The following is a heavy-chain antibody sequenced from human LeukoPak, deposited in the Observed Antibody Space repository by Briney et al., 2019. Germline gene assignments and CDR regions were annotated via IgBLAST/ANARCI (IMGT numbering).Heavy chain of an antibody. D-gene: IGHD5-18*01. CDR1: GFTFDDYA. V-gene: IGHV3-49*04. CDR2: IRSKAYGATT. CDR3: IRGTAYYFDF. J-gene: IGHJ4*02. Sequence: GGSLRLSCRTSGFTFDDYAMNWVRQAPGKGREWVGLIRSKAYGATTEYAASVTGRFSISRDDSKSIVYLQMNSLTTEDTAVYYCIRGTAYYFDFWGQGTLVTVSS.